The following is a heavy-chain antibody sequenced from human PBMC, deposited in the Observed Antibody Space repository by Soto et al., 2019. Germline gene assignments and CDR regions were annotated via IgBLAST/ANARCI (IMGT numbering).Heavy chain of an antibody. CDR2: IWYDGSNK. V-gene: IGHV3-33*01. CDR1: GFTFSSYG. D-gene: IGHD3-22*01. CDR3: ARDYDISGYPRYYFDY. Sequence: QVQLVASGGGVVQPGRSLRLSCAASGFTFSSYGMHWVSQAPGKGLEWVAVIWYDGSNKYYADSVNARLTISRDNSNHTLYLQMNSLRAEDTAVYYCARDYDISGYPRYYFDYWGKGTLVTVSS. J-gene: IGHJ4*02.